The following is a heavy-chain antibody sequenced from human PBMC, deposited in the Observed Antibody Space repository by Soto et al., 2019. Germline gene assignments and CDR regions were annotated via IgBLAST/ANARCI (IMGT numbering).Heavy chain of an antibody. V-gene: IGHV3-23*01. CDR1: LFTFSSYA. Sequence: SLRLSCSASLFTFSSYAMSWVRQAPGKGLEWVSAIIGSGGSTYYADSVKGRFTISRDNSKNTLYLQMNSLRAEDTAVYYCATSYGNAWYNYWGQGTQVTVS. D-gene: IGHD6-13*01. J-gene: IGHJ4*02. CDR2: IIGSGGST. CDR3: ATSYGNAWYNY.